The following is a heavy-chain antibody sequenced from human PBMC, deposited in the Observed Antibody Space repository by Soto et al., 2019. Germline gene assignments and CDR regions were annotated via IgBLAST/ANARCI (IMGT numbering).Heavy chain of an antibody. Sequence: QMQLQESGPGLVKPSETLSLICTVSSGSISSEQRWTWVRQPPGKGLEWIGEIHHSGITNENPSLRSRVPMSVDQSKNPFSLKLNSVTGADTAVYFCARSFGWYAIDHWGQGTLVIVSS. J-gene: IGHJ4*02. CDR1: SGSISSEQR. CDR3: ARSFGWYAIDH. V-gene: IGHV4-4*02. D-gene: IGHD6-19*01. CDR2: IHHSGIT.